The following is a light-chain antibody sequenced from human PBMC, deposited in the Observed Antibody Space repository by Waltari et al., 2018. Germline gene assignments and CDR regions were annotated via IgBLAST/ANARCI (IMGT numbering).Light chain of an antibody. V-gene: IGLV2-14*01. Sequence: QSALTQPPSAAGSPGQAITTSSTRTSRDVGGYNSVSWYQQHPGKAPKLMIYDVSNRPSGVSNRFSGSKSGNTASLTISGLQAEDEADYYCKSYTSSSPLYVFGTGTKVTVL. J-gene: IGLJ1*01. CDR1: SRDVGGYNS. CDR3: KSYTSSSPLYV. CDR2: DVS.